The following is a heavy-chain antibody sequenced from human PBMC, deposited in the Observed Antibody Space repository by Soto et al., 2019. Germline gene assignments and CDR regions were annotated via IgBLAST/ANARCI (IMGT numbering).Heavy chain of an antibody. CDR2: INAGNGNT. V-gene: IGHV1-3*05. CDR3: ATDPSYYGMDV. J-gene: IGHJ6*02. Sequence: QVQLVQSGAEEKKPGASVKVSCKASGYTFTSYAMHWVRQAPGQRLEWMGWINAGNGNTKYSQKFQGRVTITRDTSASTAYTELSSLRSEDTAVYYCATDPSYYGMDVWGQGTTVTVSS. CDR1: GYTFTSYA.